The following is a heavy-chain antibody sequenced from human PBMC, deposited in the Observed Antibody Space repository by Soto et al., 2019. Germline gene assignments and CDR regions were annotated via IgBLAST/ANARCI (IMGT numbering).Heavy chain of an antibody. J-gene: IGHJ4*02. CDR1: GYTFPGNY. Sequence: ASVKVSCKASGYTFPGNYMHWVRQAPGQGLEWMALINPTRGGTNYAQKFQGRVTMTWDTSISTAYMELSRLRSDDTAIYYCARGYCSSSGCSHYFDYWGQGTLVTVPQ. CDR3: ARGYCSSSGCSHYFDY. CDR2: INPTRGGT. V-gene: IGHV1-2*02. D-gene: IGHD2-2*01.